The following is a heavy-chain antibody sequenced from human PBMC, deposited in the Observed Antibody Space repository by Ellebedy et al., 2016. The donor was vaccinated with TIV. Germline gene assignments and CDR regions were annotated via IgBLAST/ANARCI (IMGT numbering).Heavy chain of an antibody. V-gene: IGHV3-21*04. CDR1: GFTFSSYS. D-gene: IGHD6-19*01. J-gene: IGHJ4*02. Sequence: GESLKISCAASGFTFSSYSMNWVRQAPGKGLEWVSSISSSSSYIYYADSVKGRFTISRDNAKNSLYLQMNSLRAEDTAVYYCARVKKAVAGIDYWGQGTLVTVSS. CDR2: ISSSSSYI. CDR3: ARVKKAVAGIDY.